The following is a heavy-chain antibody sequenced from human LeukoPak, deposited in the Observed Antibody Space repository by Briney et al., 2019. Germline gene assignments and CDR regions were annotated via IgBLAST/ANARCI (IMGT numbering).Heavy chain of an antibody. Sequence: GGSLRLSCAASGFTFSSYSMNWVRQAPGKGLEWVSYISSSSSTIYYADPVKGRFTISRDNAKNSLYLQMNSLRAEDTAVYYCARAVSFGVVPAAVYFDYWGQGTLVTVSS. CDR1: GFTFSSYS. V-gene: IGHV3-48*01. J-gene: IGHJ4*02. CDR3: ARAVSFGVVPAAVYFDY. CDR2: ISSSSSTI. D-gene: IGHD2-2*01.